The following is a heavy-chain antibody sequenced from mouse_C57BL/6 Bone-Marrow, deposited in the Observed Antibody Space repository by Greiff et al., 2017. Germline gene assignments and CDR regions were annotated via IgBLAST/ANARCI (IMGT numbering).Heavy chain of an antibody. CDR3: TTDGPFDY. Sequence: VQLQQSGAELVRPGASVKLSCTASGFTFKDYYMPWVKQRPDKGLEWIGRINPEVGDTDYAPNFQGKATMTADTSSNTAYLQRSSLTSEDTAFYYCTTDGPFDYWGQGTGVTVSA. D-gene: IGHD1-2*01. V-gene: IGHV14-1*01. CDR2: INPEVGDT. J-gene: IGHJ3*01. CDR1: GFTFKDYY.